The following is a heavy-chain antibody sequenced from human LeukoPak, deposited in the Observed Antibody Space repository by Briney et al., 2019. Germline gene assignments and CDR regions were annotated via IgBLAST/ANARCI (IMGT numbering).Heavy chain of an antibody. Sequence: GGSPRLSCAGSGFTFSNAWLSWVRQAPGKGLEWVGRIKSKYDGGTIDFPAPMKGRFTISRDDSKNTLYLQMSSLKTEDTAVYYCATGAYFDYWGQGILVTVSS. CDR2: IKSKYDGGTI. CDR3: ATGAYFDY. J-gene: IGHJ4*02. V-gene: IGHV3-15*01. CDR1: GFTFSNAW.